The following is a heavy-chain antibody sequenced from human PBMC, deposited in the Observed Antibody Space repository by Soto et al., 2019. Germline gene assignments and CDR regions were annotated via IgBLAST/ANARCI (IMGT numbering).Heavy chain of an antibody. Sequence: GGSLRLSCAASRFTFSSYSMNWVRQAPGKGLEWVSSISSSSSYIYYADSVKGRFTISRDNAKNSLYLQMNSLRAEDTAVYYCARGKWGARRHYYYMDVWGKGTTVTVSS. J-gene: IGHJ6*03. D-gene: IGHD6-6*01. CDR3: ARGKWGARRHYYYMDV. CDR1: RFTFSSYS. CDR2: ISSSSSYI. V-gene: IGHV3-21*01.